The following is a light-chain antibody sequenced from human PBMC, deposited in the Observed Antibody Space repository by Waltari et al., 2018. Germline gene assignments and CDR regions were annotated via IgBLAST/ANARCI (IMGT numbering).Light chain of an antibody. CDR1: QSVLYSSNNKNY. Sequence: DFVMTQSPASLPVSLGERAPTNCKSTQSVLYSSNNKNYLTWYQQKPGQPPKLLIYWASTRESGVPDRFSGSGSGTDFTLTISSLQAEDVAVYYCQQYYSSPPTFGQGTKVEIK. J-gene: IGKJ1*01. CDR3: QQYYSSPPT. CDR2: WAS. V-gene: IGKV4-1*01.